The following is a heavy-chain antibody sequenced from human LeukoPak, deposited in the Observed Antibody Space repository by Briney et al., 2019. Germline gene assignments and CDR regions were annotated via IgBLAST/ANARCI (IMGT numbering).Heavy chain of an antibody. Sequence: GGSLRFSCAASGFTFISYAMSWVRQAPGKGLEWVSAISASGGSTYYAASVRGRFTISRDNSKSTVYLQMNSLRAEDTAVYYCAKITAYGIYFFDYWGQGTLLTVSS. J-gene: IGHJ4*02. D-gene: IGHD3-16*01. CDR3: AKITAYGIYFFDY. CDR2: ISASGGST. CDR1: GFTFISYA. V-gene: IGHV3-23*01.